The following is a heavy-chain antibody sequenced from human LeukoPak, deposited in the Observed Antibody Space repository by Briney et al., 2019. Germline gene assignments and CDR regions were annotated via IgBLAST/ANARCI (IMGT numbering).Heavy chain of an antibody. V-gene: IGHV4-59*13. D-gene: IGHD3-16*01. J-gene: IGHJ4*02. CDR2: MYNSGSP. Sequence: SETLSLTCSLSGDSIESYFWTWIRQPRGKGPEWIGYMYNSGSPNYNPSLKSRVTISGDTTKNVFSLNLQSVTAADSAIYYCAALPYTTAWREYWDQGALVTVSS. CDR3: AALPYTTAWREY. CDR1: GDSIESYF.